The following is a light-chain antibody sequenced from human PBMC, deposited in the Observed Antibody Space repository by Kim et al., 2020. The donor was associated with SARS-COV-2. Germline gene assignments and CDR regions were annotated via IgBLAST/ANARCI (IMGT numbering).Light chain of an antibody. Sequence: EIVLTQSPATMSLSPGERATLSCRASQSVRGQVAWYHHKPGQAPRLLLYDASNRATGIPARFSGSGSGTDFTLTISSLEPEDFAVYYCQQRLSWPITFGQGTRLEIK. CDR1: QSVRGQ. CDR3: QQRLSWPIT. J-gene: IGKJ5*01. CDR2: DAS. V-gene: IGKV3-11*01.